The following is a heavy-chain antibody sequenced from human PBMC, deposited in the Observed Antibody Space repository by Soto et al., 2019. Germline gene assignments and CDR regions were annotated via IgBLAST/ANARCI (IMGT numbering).Heavy chain of an antibody. CDR1: GGSISNFY. CDR3: ASQGFGALFDY. J-gene: IGHJ4*02. Sequence: QVQLQESGPGLVKPSETLSLTCTVSGGSISNFYWSWIRQSPGKGLEWIGYIYYSGSTQYNPSLKSRVTISVDTSKNQFSLRLTSVTAADTAIYYCASQGFGALFDYWGQGTLVTVSS. V-gene: IGHV4-59*01. D-gene: IGHD3-3*01. CDR2: IYYSGST.